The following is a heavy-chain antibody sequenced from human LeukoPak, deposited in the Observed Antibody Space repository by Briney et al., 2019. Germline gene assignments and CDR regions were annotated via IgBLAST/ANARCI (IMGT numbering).Heavy chain of an antibody. Sequence: SETLSLTCAVYGGSFSGYYWSWIRQPPGKGLEWIGEINHSGSTNYNPSLKSRVTISVDTSKNQFSLKLSSVTAADTAVYYCARADYYDSSGSPQERKFDYWGQGTLVTVSS. CDR3: ARADYYDSSGSPQERKFDY. V-gene: IGHV4-34*01. D-gene: IGHD3-22*01. J-gene: IGHJ4*02. CDR1: GGSFSGYY. CDR2: INHSGST.